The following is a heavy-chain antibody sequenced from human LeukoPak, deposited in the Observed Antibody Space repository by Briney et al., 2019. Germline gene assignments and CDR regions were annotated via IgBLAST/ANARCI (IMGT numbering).Heavy chain of an antibody. CDR2: IRSKAYGGTT. D-gene: IGHD4-17*01. CDR3: TRGPLHGDYRFDY. Sequence: GGSLRLSCTASGFTFGDYAMSWVRQAPGKGLEWVGFIRSKAYGGTTEYAASVKGRFTISRDDSKSIAYLQMNSLKTEDTAVYYCTRGPLHGDYRFDYWGQGTLVTVSS. V-gene: IGHV3-49*04. CDR1: GFTFGDYA. J-gene: IGHJ4*02.